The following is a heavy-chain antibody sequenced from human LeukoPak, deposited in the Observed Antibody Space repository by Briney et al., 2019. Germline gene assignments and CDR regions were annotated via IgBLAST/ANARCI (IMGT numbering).Heavy chain of an antibody. D-gene: IGHD3-10*01. CDR1: GYTFTSYG. CDR2: ISAYNGNT. J-gene: IGHJ6*02. Sequence: ASVKVSCKASGYTFTSYGISWVRQAPGQGLEWMGWISAYNGNTNYAQKLQGRVTMTTDTSTSTAYMELRSLRSDDTAVYYCARDSLILWFGEGDYYSMDVWGQGTTVTVSS. CDR3: ARDSLILWFGEGDYYSMDV. V-gene: IGHV1-18*01.